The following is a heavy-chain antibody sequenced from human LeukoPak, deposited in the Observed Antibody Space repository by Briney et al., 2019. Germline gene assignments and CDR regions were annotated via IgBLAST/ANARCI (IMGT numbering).Heavy chain of an antibody. CDR3: ARTYYYDSSGYYFPDFDY. CDR2: ISAYNGNT. V-gene: IGHV1-18*01. CDR1: GYTFTSYG. J-gene: IGHJ4*02. D-gene: IGHD3-22*01. Sequence: ASVNVSCKASGYTFTSYGISWVRQAPGQGLDWMGWISAYNGNTNYAQKLQGRVTMTTDTSTSTAYMELRSLRSDDTAVYYCARTYYYDSSGYYFPDFDYWGQGTLVTVSS.